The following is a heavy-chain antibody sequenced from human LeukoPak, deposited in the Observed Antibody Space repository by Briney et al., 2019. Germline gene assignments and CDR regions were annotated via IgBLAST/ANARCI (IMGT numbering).Heavy chain of an antibody. V-gene: IGHV1-69*13. D-gene: IGHD2-2*01. J-gene: IGHJ5*02. CDR2: IIPIFGTA. Sequence: GASVKLSCKASGGTFSSYAISWVRQAPGQGLEWMGGIIPIFGTANYAQKFQGRVTITADESTSTAYMELSSLRSEDTAVYYCARPREDIVVVPAADLQHREDWFDPWGQGTLVTVSS. CDR1: GGTFSSYA. CDR3: ARPREDIVVVPAADLQHREDWFDP.